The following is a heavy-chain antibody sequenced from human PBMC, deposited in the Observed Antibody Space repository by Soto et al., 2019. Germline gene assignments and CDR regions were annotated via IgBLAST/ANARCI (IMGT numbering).Heavy chain of an antibody. CDR3: ARGRIADRPDYYYYGMDV. Sequence: QVQLQQWGAGLLKPSETLSLTCAVYGGSFSGYYWSWIRQPPGQGLEWIGEINHSGSTNYNPSLKSRVTISVDTAKNQFSLKLSSVTAADTAVYYCARGRIADRPDYYYYGMDVWGQGTTVTVSS. J-gene: IGHJ6*02. D-gene: IGHD6-6*01. V-gene: IGHV4-34*01. CDR2: INHSGST. CDR1: GGSFSGYY.